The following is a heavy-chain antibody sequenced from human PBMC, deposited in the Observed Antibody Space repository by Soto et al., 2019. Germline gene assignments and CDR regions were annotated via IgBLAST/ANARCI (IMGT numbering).Heavy chain of an antibody. J-gene: IGHJ6*02. CDR1: GGTFSRHA. D-gene: IGHD3-9*01. V-gene: IGHV1-69*13. CDR3: ARDGIINIWPYYFGMDV. Sequence: SVKVSCKTSGGTFSRHAISWVRQAPGQGVEWMGGTIPVFGTANYAQKFQGRVTITADESTSTAHMELSNLRSEDTAVYYCARDGIINIWPYYFGMDVWGQGTTVTVSS. CDR2: TIPVFGTA.